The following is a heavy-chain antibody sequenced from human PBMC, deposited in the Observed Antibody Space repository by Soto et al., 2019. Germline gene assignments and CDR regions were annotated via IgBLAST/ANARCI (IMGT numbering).Heavy chain of an antibody. Sequence: QVHLVESGGGVVQPGRSLRLSGAASEFTFSNYGMHWVRQAPGKGLEWVAVILNDGSNRYHADSVKDRFTISRDNSKNTLYLQMNSLRAEDTAVYYCARDDEYSGNGMDVWGQGTTVTVS. J-gene: IGHJ6*02. CDR3: ARDDEYSGNGMDV. CDR1: EFTFSNYG. D-gene: IGHD3-10*01. V-gene: IGHV3-33*01. CDR2: ILNDGSNR.